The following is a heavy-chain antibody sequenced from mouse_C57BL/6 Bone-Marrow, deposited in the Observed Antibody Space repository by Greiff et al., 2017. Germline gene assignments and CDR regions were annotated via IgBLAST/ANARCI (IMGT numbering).Heavy chain of an antibody. CDR1: GFTFSSYA. D-gene: IGHD1-1*01. V-gene: IGHV5-4*03. J-gene: IGHJ3*01. Sequence: EVKLVESGGGLVKPGGSLKLSCAASGFTFSSYAMSWVRQTPEKRLEWVATISDGGSYTYYPDNVKGRFTHTRDNAKNNLYLQMSHLKSEDTARFYCARYVTTVPFAYWGQVTLVTVSA. CDR2: ISDGGSYT. CDR3: ARYVTTVPFAY.